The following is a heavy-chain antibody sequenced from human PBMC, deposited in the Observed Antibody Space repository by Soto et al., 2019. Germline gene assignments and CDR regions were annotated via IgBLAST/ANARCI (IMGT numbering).Heavy chain of an antibody. J-gene: IGHJ4*02. D-gene: IGHD1-26*01. Sequence: GGSLRLSCAASGFTFSDYTMHWVRQAPGKGLEWVAVISHDGSLSYDADSVKGRFTISRDNSRDTLFLEMNGLRVEDTAVYYCVNQEVGATVYFDHWGQGTLVTSPQ. CDR3: VNQEVGATVYFDH. V-gene: IGHV3-30*04. CDR2: ISHDGSLS. CDR1: GFTFSDYT.